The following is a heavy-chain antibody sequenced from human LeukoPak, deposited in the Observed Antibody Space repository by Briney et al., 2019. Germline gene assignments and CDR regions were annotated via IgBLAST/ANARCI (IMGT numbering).Heavy chain of an antibody. CDR3: ARGGIAAAGPYFQH. J-gene: IGHJ1*01. CDR1: GGSVNNYY. Sequence: SETLSLTCTVSGGSVNNYYWTWIRQPPDKGLEWIGYIYYSGSTNYNPSLKSRVTISVDTSKNHFSLKLSSVTAADTAVYYCARGGIAAAGPYFQHWGQGTLVTVSS. CDR2: IYYSGST. D-gene: IGHD6-13*01. V-gene: IGHV4-59*02.